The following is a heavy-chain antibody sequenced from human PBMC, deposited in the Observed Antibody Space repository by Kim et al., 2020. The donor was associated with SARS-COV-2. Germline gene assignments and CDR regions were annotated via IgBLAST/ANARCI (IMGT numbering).Heavy chain of an antibody. J-gene: IGHJ4*02. CDR2: MNPNSGNT. D-gene: IGHD3-22*01. Sequence: ASVKVSCKASGYSFTNYDMHWLRQATGQGLEWMGLMNPNSGNTNYAQNFRGRVTMTRNTSINTAYMELSSLRSEDTAVYYCARTINHYYDGSGDPPWDYWGQGTHVTVSS. V-gene: IGHV1-8*01. CDR3: ARTINHYYDGSGDPPWDY. CDR1: GYSFTNYD.